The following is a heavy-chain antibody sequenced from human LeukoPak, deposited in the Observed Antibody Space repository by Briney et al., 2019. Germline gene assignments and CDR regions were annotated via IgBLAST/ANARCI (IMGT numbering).Heavy chain of an antibody. CDR1: GFTFSSYA. J-gene: IGHJ4*02. V-gene: IGHV3-23*01. Sequence: GGSLRLSCAASGFTFSSYAMSWVRQAPGKGLEWVSGISGSGGSTYYADSVKGRFTISRDNSKNTLYLQMNSLRAEDTAVYYCAKAGGYCSSTSCYNGYWGQGTLVTVSS. D-gene: IGHD2-2*02. CDR2: ISGSGGST. CDR3: AKAGGYCSSTSCYNGY.